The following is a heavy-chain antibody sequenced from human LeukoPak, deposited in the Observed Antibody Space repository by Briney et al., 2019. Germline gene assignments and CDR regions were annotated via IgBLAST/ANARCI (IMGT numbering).Heavy chain of an antibody. CDR1: GGSISSGSYY. J-gene: IGHJ4*02. V-gene: IGHV4-61*02. CDR2: IYTSGST. CDR3: ARDGYYDSSGYYRTLPFDY. Sequence: SETLSLTCTVSGGSISSGSYYWSWIRQPAGKGLEWIGRIYTSGSTNYNPSLKSRVTISVDTSKNQFSLKLSSVTAADTAVYYCARDGYYDSSGYYRTLPFDYWGQATLVTVSS. D-gene: IGHD3-22*01.